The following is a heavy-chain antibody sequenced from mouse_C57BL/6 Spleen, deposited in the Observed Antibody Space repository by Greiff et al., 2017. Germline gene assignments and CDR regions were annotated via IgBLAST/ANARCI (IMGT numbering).Heavy chain of an antibody. D-gene: IGHD1-1*01. CDR3: ARQTVITTVVATFDWYFDV. Sequence: QVQLQQPGAELVMPGASVKLSCKASGYTFTSYWMHWVKQRPGQGLEWIGEIDPSDSYTNYNQKFQGKSTLTVDKSSSTAYMQLSSLTSEDSAVYYCARQTVITTVVATFDWYFDVWGTGTTVTVSS. CDR1: GYTFTSYW. J-gene: IGHJ1*03. CDR2: IDPSDSYT. V-gene: IGHV1-69*01.